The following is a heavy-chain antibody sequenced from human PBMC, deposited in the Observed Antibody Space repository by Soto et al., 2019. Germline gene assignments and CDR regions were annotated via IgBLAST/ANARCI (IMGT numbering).Heavy chain of an antibody. D-gene: IGHD2-15*01. CDR3: ARDLNGVVVVAATHYYGMDV. CDR1: GGTFSSYA. V-gene: IGHV1-69*01. J-gene: IGHJ6*02. CDR2: IIPIFGTA. Sequence: QVQLVQSGAEVKKPGSSVKVSCKASGGTFSSYAISWVRQAPGQGLEWMGGIIPIFGTANYAQKFQGRVTITADESTSTAYMELSSLRSEDTAVYYCARDLNGVVVVAATHYYGMDVWGQGTTVTVSS.